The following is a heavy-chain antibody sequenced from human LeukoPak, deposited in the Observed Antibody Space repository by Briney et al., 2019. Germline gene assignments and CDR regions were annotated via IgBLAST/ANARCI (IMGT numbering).Heavy chain of an antibody. D-gene: IGHD4-11*01. CDR3: ARGPYYIKYVHDY. Sequence: ASVKVSCKASGYTFTSYDIHWVRQATGQGLEWMGWMHPNSGNTGYAQNFQDRVTMTRDTSKSTAYMELSSLRSEDTAVYYCARGPYYIKYVHDYWGQGTLVTVSS. CDR2: MHPNSGNT. V-gene: IGHV1-8*01. CDR1: GYTFTSYD. J-gene: IGHJ4*02.